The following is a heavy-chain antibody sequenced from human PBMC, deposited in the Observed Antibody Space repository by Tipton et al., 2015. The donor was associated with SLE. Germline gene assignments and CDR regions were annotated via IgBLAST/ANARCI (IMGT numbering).Heavy chain of an antibody. J-gene: IGHJ4*02. CDR2: IYSGGST. Sequence: GSLRLSCTVSGGSISSGGYYWSWVRQAPGKGLEWVSVIYSGGSTYYADSVKGRFTISRDNSKNTLYLQMNSLRAEDTAVYYCARGYDFWSGSLPGYWGQGTLVTVSS. V-gene: IGHV3-53*05. D-gene: IGHD3-3*01. CDR3: ARGYDFWSGSLPGY. CDR1: GGSISSGGYY.